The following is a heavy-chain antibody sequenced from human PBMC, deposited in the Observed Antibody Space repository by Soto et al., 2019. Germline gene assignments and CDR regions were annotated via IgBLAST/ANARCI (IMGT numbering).Heavy chain of an antibody. Sequence: EVQLVESGGGLVQPGGSLRLSCAASGFTFSSYWMHWVRQAPGKGLVWVSRINSDGSSTSYADSVKGRFTISRDNAKNTLYLQMNSLRAEDTAVYYCAGGPTQYYYYYGMDVWGQGTTVTVSS. CDR2: INSDGSST. CDR3: AGGPTQYYYYYGMDV. CDR1: GFTFSSYW. D-gene: IGHD1-1*01. V-gene: IGHV3-74*01. J-gene: IGHJ6*02.